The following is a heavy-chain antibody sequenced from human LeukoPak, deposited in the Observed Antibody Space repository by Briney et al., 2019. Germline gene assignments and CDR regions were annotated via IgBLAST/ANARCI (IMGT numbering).Heavy chain of an antibody. CDR2: INPNSGGT. CDR1: GYTFTGYY. J-gene: IGHJ4*02. CDR3: AREVKGDSWLDF. D-gene: IGHD2-21*02. Sequence: ASVKVSCKASGYTFTGYYMHWVRQAPGQGLEWMGWINPNSGGTNYAQKFQGRVTMTRDTSISTAYMELSRLRSDDTAVYYCAREVKGDSWLDFWGQGTPVTVSS. V-gene: IGHV1-2*02.